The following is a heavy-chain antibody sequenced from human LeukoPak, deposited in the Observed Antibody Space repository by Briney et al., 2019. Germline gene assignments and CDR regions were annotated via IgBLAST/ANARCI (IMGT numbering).Heavy chain of an antibody. D-gene: IGHD3-10*01. CDR3: ARGGLGARGDLDY. Sequence: SETLSLTCAVYGGSFSGYYWSWIRQPPGKGLEWIGEINHSGSTNYNPSLKSRVTISVDTSKNQFSLKLSSVTAADTAVYYCARGGLGARGDLDYWGQGTLVTVSS. J-gene: IGHJ4*02. CDR2: INHSGST. CDR1: GGSFSGYY. V-gene: IGHV4-34*01.